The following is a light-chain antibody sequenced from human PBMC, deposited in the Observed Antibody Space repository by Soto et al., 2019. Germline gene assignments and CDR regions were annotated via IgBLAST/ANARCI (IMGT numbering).Light chain of an antibody. CDR3: MQALQTPT. J-gene: IGKJ1*01. CDR2: LGS. V-gene: IGKV2-28*01. CDR1: QSLLHSNGYNY. Sequence: DIVMTQSPLSLPVTPGEPASISCRSSQSLLHSNGYNYLDWYLQKPGQSPQLLIYLGSNRSSGVPDRFIGSGSGPDFTLKISKVEAEDVGVYYCMQALQTPTFGQGTKVEIK.